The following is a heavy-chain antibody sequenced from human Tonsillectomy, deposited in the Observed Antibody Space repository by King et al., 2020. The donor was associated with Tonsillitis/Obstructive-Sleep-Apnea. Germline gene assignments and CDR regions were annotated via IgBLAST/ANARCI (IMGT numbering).Heavy chain of an antibody. D-gene: IGHD3-22*01. J-gene: IGHJ3*02. CDR1: GFTFSSYA. CDR2: ISYDGSNK. CDR3: ARVSVVVIKLGAFDI. V-gene: IGHV3-30*04. Sequence: VQLVESGGGVVQPGRSLRLSCAASGFTFSSYAMHWVRQAPGKGLEWVAVISYDGSNKYYADSVKGRFTISRDNSKNTLYLQMNSLRAEDTAVYYCARVSVVVIKLGAFDIWGQGTMVTVSS.